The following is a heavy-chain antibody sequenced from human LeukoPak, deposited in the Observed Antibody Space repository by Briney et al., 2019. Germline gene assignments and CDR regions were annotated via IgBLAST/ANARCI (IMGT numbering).Heavy chain of an antibody. J-gene: IGHJ4*02. V-gene: IGHV1-2*02. CDR1: GYTFTGYY. CDR2: INPNSGGT. Sequence: ASVKVSCKASGYTFTGYYMHWVRQAPGQGREWMGWINPNSGGTNYAQKFQGRVTMTRDTSISTTYMELSRLRSDDTAVYYCARERLPMVRGVIITVPFDYWGQGTLVTVSS. CDR3: ARERLPMVRGVIITVPFDY. D-gene: IGHD3-10*01.